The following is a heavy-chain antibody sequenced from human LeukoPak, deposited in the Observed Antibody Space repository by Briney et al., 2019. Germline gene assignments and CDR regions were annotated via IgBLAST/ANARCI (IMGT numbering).Heavy chain of an antibody. D-gene: IGHD3-9*01. CDR3: AREEILTGDAFDI. J-gene: IGHJ3*02. CDR1: GFTFSSYS. Sequence: GGSLRLSCAASGFTFSSYSMNWVCQAPGKGLEWVSSISSSSSYIYYADSVKGRFTISRDNSKNTLYLQMNSLRAEDTAVYYCAREEILTGDAFDIWGQGTMVTVSS. CDR2: ISSSSSYI. V-gene: IGHV3-21*04.